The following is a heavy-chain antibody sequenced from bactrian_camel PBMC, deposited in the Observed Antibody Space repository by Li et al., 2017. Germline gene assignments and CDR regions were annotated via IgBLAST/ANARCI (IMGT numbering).Heavy chain of an antibody. J-gene: IGHJ6*01. CDR1: GYYYTDYC. Sequence: VQLVESGGGSVQAGGSLRLSCATRGYYYTDYCMGWFRQAPGKKREDVAVIYSGDGSTYLPDSSKGRFTISQDNTKNTVSLQMNNLKPEDTAMYYCAAREVGSRDYVGPCDSSSMDFWCLEPGDPGHRL. V-gene: IGHV3S1*01. CDR2: IYSGDGST. D-gene: IGHD4*01. CDR3: AAREVGSRDYVGPCDSSSMDFWC.